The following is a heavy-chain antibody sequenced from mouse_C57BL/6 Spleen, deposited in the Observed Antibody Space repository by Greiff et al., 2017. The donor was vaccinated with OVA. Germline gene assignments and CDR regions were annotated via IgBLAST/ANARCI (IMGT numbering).Heavy chain of an antibody. CDR3: AREDDGYFDY. Sequence: EVQRVESGGGLVKPGGSLKLSCAASGFTFSSYTMSWVRQTPEKRLEWVATISGGGGNTYYPDSVKGRFTISRDNAKNTLYLQMSSLRSEDTALYYCAREDDGYFDYWGQGTTLTVSS. D-gene: IGHD2-3*01. CDR2: ISGGGGNT. J-gene: IGHJ2*01. V-gene: IGHV5-9*01. CDR1: GFTFSSYT.